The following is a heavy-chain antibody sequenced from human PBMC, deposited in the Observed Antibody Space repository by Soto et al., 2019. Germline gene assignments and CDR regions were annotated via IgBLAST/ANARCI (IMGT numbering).Heavy chain of an antibody. Sequence: GGSLRLSCAASGFNLNSFEMNWVRQAPGKGLEWVSYISNSGSIIYYTDSVRGRFTISRDKAKNSVYLQMNSLGVEDTAVYYCARDRGNYSRMDVCGQGTAVTVSS. D-gene: IGHD1-7*01. CDR2: ISNSGSII. V-gene: IGHV3-48*03. CDR3: ARDRGNYSRMDV. J-gene: IGHJ6*02. CDR1: GFNLNSFE.